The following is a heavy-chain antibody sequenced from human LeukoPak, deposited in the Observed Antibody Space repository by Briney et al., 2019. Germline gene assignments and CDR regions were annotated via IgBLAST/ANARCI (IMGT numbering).Heavy chain of an antibody. D-gene: IGHD3-3*01. Sequence: GASVKVSCKASGYTFTSYGIGWVRQAPGQGLEWMGWISAYNGNTNYAQKLQGRVTMTTDTSTSTAYMELRSLRSDDTAVYYCARGDVLRFLEWLLSPPDYWGQGTLVTVSS. J-gene: IGHJ4*02. CDR3: ARGDVLRFLEWLLSPPDY. V-gene: IGHV1-18*01. CDR2: ISAYNGNT. CDR1: GYTFTSYG.